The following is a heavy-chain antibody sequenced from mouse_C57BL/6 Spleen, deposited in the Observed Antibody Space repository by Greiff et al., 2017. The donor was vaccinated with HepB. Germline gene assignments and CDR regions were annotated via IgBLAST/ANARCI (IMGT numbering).Heavy chain of an antibody. J-gene: IGHJ3*01. V-gene: IGHV1-76*01. CDR1: GYTFTDYY. Sequence: QVQLQQSGAELVRPGASVKLSCKASGYTFTDYYINWVKQRPGQGLEWIARIYPGSGNTYYNEKFKGKATLTAEKSSSTAYMQLSSLTSEDSAVYFCARWGYGYDGAWFAYWGQGTLVTVSA. D-gene: IGHD2-2*01. CDR3: ARWGYGYDGAWFAY. CDR2: IYPGSGNT.